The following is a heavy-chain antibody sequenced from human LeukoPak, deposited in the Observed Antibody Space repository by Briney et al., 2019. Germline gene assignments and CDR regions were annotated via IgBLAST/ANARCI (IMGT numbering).Heavy chain of an antibody. CDR1: GYSFTSYW. J-gene: IGHJ6*02. D-gene: IGHD2-15*01. CDR2: IYPGDSDT. Sequence: GESLKISCKGSGYSFTSYWIGWVRQMPGKGLEWMGIIYPGDSDTRYSPSFQGQVTISADKSIRTAYLQWSSLKASDTAMYYCARVGCSGGSCYSYYYYGMDVWGQGTTVTVSS. CDR3: ARVGCSGGSCYSYYYYGMDV. V-gene: IGHV5-51*01.